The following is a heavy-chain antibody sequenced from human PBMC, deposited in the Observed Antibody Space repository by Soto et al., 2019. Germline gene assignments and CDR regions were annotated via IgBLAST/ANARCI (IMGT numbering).Heavy chain of an antibody. CDR3: AGTTSHQWYYMDV. CDR2: TYYRSRWYN. V-gene: IGHV6-1*01. J-gene: IGHJ6*03. D-gene: IGHD1-7*01. Sequence: SQTLSLTCAISGDSVSSNSAAWNWIRLSPSRGLEWLARTYYRSRWYNGYAVSVRSRITVNPDTSKNRFSLQLTSVTPEDTAVYYCAGTTSHQWYYMDVWGKGTTVTVSS. CDR1: GDSVSSNSAA.